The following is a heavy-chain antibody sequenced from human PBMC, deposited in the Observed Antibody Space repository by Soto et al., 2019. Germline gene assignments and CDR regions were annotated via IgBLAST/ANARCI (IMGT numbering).Heavy chain of an antibody. Sequence: SETLSLTCTVSGGSISSHYWSWIRQPPGKGLEWIGYIYYSGTTNYNPSLKSRVTISVDTSKNQFSLKLSSVTAADTAVYYCARHPHYDILTGYYYYHLAVWGKGTTVTVSS. V-gene: IGHV4-59*08. J-gene: IGHJ6*03. CDR1: GGSISSHY. CDR3: ARHPHYDILTGYYYYHLAV. D-gene: IGHD3-9*01. CDR2: IYYSGTT.